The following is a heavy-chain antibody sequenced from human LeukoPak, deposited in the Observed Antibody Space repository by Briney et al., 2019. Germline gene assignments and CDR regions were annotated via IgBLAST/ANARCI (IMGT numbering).Heavy chain of an antibody. CDR1: GGTFSSYA. CDR2: IIPIFGTA. Sequence: ASVKVSCKASGGTFSSYAISWVRQAPGQGLEWMGGIIPIFGTANYAQKFQGRVTITADKSTSTAYMELSSLRSEDTAVYYCARVGRNYYDLLDYWGQGTLVTVSS. CDR3: ARVGRNYYDLLDY. V-gene: IGHV1-69*06. D-gene: IGHD3-22*01. J-gene: IGHJ4*02.